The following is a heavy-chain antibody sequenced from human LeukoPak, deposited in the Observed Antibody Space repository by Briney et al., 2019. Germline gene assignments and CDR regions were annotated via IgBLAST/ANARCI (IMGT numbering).Heavy chain of an antibody. CDR3: ARRSIVGATTGNWFDP. J-gene: IGHJ5*02. CDR1: GSSISSSSYY. Sequence: SETLSLTCTVSGSSISSSSYYWGWIRQPPGKGLEWIGSIYYSGSTYYNPSLKSRVTISVDTSKNQFSLKLSSVTAADTAVYYCARRSIVGATTGNWFDPWGQGTLVTVSS. V-gene: IGHV4-39*01. D-gene: IGHD1-26*01. CDR2: IYYSGST.